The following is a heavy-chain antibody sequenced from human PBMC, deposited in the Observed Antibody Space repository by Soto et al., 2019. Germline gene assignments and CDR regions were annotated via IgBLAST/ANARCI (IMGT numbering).Heavy chain of an antibody. V-gene: IGHV3-23*01. CDR3: ARYIPGVRYYGMDV. CDR2: ISDSGTLT. J-gene: IGHJ6*02. D-gene: IGHD2-2*01. Sequence: PGGSLRLSCAASGFTFSSYAMKWVRQAPGKGLEWVSLISDSGTLTYYADSVKGRFTISRDNSGNTLSLHMYSLRAEDTAVYYCARYIPGVRYYGMDVWGQGTTVTVSS. CDR1: GFTFSSYA.